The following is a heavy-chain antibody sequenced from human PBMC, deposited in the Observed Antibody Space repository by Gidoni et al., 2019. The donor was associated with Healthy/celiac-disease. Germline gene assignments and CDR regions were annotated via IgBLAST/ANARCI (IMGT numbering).Heavy chain of an antibody. CDR1: GFTFSSYS. CDR3: ARMAQPGSRLAN. V-gene: IGHV3-48*02. CDR2: ISSSSSTI. J-gene: IGHJ4*02. Sequence: EVQLVESGGGLVQPGGSLRLSCAASGFTFSSYSMNWVRQAPGKGLEWVSYISSSSSTIYYADSVKCRFTISRDNAKNSLYLQMNSLRDEDTAVYYCARMAQPGSRLANWGQGTLVTVSS. D-gene: IGHD6-13*01.